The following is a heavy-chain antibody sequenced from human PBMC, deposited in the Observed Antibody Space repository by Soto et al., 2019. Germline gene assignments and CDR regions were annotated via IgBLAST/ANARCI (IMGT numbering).Heavy chain of an antibody. CDR3: ARAPGYSYGTLASYYYYGMDV. J-gene: IGHJ6*02. V-gene: IGHV3-11*01. CDR2: ISSSGSTI. Sequence: PGGSLRLSCAASGFTFSDYYMSWIRQAPGKGLEWVSYISSSGSTIYYADSVKGRFTISRDNAKNSLYLQMNSLRAEDTAVYYSARAPGYSYGTLASYYYYGMDVWGQGTTVTVS. CDR1: GFTFSDYY. D-gene: IGHD5-18*01.